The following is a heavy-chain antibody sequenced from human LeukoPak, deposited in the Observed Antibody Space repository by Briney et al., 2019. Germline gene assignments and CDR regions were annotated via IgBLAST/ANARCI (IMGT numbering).Heavy chain of an antibody. CDR2: IKSKTDGGTT. CDR1: GFAFSNAW. CDR3: TTGGYGGQFDY. Sequence: PGGSLRLSCAASGFAFSNAWVSWVRQAPGKGLEWVGRIKSKTDGGTTDYAAPVKGRFTISRDDSKNTLYLQMNSLKTEDTAVYYCTTGGYGGQFDYWGQGTLVTVSS. J-gene: IGHJ4*02. V-gene: IGHV3-15*01. D-gene: IGHD5-12*01.